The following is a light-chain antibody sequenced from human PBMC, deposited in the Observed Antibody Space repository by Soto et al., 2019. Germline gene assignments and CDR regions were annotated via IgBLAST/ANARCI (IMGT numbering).Light chain of an antibody. V-gene: IGLV2-8*01. CDR3: LSYPRSNNYV. J-gene: IGLJ1*01. CDR1: SSDVGGYNC. Sequence: QSALTQPPSASGSPGQSVTISCTGTSSDVGGYNCVSWYQQHPGKAPKLMIYEVTKRPSGVPNRFSGSRSGNTASLTVSGLQAEAEADYYCLSYPRSNNYVFGNATKLTV. CDR2: EVT.